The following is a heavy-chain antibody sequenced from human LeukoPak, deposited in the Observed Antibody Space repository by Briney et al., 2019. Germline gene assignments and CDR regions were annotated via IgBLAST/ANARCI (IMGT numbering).Heavy chain of an antibody. CDR1: GFTVSSNY. D-gene: IGHD6-13*01. Sequence: PGGSLRLSCAASGFTVSSNYMSWVRQAPGEGLEWVSVIYSAGTTFYADSVKGRFTISRDNSKNTLYLQMNSLRAEDTAVYYCARGLGSSWFSWFDPWGRGTLVTVSS. V-gene: IGHV3-53*01. CDR2: IYSAGTT. J-gene: IGHJ2*01. CDR3: ARGLGSSWFSWFDP.